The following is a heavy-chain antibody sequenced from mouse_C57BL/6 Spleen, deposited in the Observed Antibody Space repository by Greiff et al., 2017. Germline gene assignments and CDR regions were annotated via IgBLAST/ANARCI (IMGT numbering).Heavy chain of an antibody. D-gene: IGHD2-3*01. J-gene: IGHJ4*01. CDR2: FYPGSGSI. CDR1: GYTFTEYS. Sequence: QVQLQQSGAELVKPGASVKLSCKASGYTFTEYSIHWVKQRSGQGLEWIGWFYPGSGSIKYNEKFKDKATFTADKSSSTVYMGLSRLTSEDSEVYFCARHGGDCYFSYYYAMDYWGQGTSVTASS. V-gene: IGHV1-62-2*01. CDR3: ARHGGDCYFSYYYAMDY.